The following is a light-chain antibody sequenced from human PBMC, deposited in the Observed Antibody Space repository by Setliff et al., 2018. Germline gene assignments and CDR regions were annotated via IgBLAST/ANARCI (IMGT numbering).Light chain of an antibody. Sequence: QSALTQPPSASGSPGQSVTISCTRTSSDVGGINHVPWYQQHPGKAPRLMIFEVSKRPSGVPDRFSGSKSGNTASLTVSGLQAEDEADYYCSSYAGNYIYVFGTGTKSPS. CDR2: EVS. CDR3: SSYAGNYIYV. J-gene: IGLJ1*01. V-gene: IGLV2-8*01. CDR1: SSDVGGINH.